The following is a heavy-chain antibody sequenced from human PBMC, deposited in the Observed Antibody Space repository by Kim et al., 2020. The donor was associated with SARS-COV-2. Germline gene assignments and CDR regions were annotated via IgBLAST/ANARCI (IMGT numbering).Heavy chain of an antibody. CDR3: ARVGQREYYFDY. V-gene: IGHV4-59*13. CDR1: GGSISSYY. Sequence: SETLSLTCTVSGGSISSYYWSWIRQPPGKGLEWIGYIYYSGSTNYNPSLKSRVTISVDTSKNQFSLKLSSVTAADTAVYYCARVGQREYYFDYWGQGTLVTVSS. J-gene: IGHJ4*02. CDR2: IYYSGST. D-gene: IGHD3-10*01.